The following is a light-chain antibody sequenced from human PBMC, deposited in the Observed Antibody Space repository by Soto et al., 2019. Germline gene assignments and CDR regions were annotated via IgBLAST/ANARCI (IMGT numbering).Light chain of an antibody. Sequence: QSVLTQPPSVSGAPGQRVTISCTGSSSNIGAGYDVHWYQQLPGTAPKLLIYGNSHRPSGVPDRFSGSKSGTSASLAITGLQAEDAADYYCQSYDSSLRGVFGGGTKLTVL. CDR2: GNS. J-gene: IGLJ2*01. V-gene: IGLV1-40*01. CDR3: QSYDSSLRGV. CDR1: SSNIGAGYD.